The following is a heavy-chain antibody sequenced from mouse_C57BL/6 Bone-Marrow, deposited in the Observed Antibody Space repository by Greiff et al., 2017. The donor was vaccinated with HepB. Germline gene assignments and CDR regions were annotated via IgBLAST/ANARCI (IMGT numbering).Heavy chain of an antibody. CDR1: GYAFSSYW. D-gene: IGHD1-1*01. V-gene: IGHV1-80*01. J-gene: IGHJ3*01. CDR2: IYPGDGDT. CDR3: ARAFITTVSPWFAY. Sequence: VQLQQSGAELVKPGASVKISCKASGYAFSSYWMNWVKQRPGKGLEWIGQIYPGDGDTNYNGKFKGKATLTADKSSSTAYMQLSSLTSEDSAVYFCARAFITTVSPWFAYWGQGTLVTVSA.